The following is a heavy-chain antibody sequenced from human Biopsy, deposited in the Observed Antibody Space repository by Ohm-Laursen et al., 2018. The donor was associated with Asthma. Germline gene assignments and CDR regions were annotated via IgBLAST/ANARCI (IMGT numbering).Heavy chain of an antibody. Sequence: SLRLSCSASGRHFGSYNMHWARQAPGKGLEWVAVMTFDGSNQHYGDSVKGRFTISRDNSKNMLFLQMNSLRAEDTAVYYCLRDTLGYYFDIWGRGTQVTVSS. J-gene: IGHJ4*02. V-gene: IGHV3-30-3*01. D-gene: IGHD6-13*01. CDR3: LRDTLGYYFDI. CDR1: GRHFGSYN. CDR2: MTFDGSNQ.